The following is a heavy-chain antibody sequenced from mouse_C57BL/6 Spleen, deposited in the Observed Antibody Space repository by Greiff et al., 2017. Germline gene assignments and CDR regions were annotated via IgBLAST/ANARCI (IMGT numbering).Heavy chain of an antibody. D-gene: IGHD6-1*01. CDR2: IYPGDGDT. V-gene: IGHV1-80*01. CDR1: GYAFSSYW. J-gene: IGHJ3*01. CDR3: APTRPPAWFAY. Sequence: QVQLQQSGAELVKPGASVKISCKASGYAFSSYWMNWVKQRPGTGLEWIGQIYPGDGDTNYNRKFKGKATLTADKSSSTAYMQLSSLTSEDSAVYFCAPTRPPAWFAYWGQGTLVTVSA.